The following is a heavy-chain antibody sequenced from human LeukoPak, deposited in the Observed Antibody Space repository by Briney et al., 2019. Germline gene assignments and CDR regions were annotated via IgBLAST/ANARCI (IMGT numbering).Heavy chain of an antibody. CDR3: ARSHLGRGPFDY. J-gene: IGHJ4*02. V-gene: IGHV1-2*02. CDR2: INPNSGGT. CDR1: GYTFTGYY. Sequence: ASVKVSCKASGYTFTGYYMHWVRQAPGQGLEWMGWINPNSGGTNYAQKFQGRVTMTRDTSISTVYMELSRLRSDDTAVYYCARSHLGRGPFDYWGQGTLVTVSS. D-gene: IGHD2-15*01.